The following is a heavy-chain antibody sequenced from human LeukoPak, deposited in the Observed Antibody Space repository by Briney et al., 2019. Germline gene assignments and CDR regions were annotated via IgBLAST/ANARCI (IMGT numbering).Heavy chain of an antibody. Sequence: SVKVSCKASGGTFSSYAISWVRQAPGQGLEWRGGIIPIFGTANYAQKFQGRVTITADESTSTAYMELSSLRSEDTAVYYCARDLGYYDILTGYSSSYPWGQGTLVTVSS. CDR2: IIPIFGTA. CDR1: GGTFSSYA. J-gene: IGHJ5*02. CDR3: ARDLGYYDILTGYSSSYP. V-gene: IGHV1-69*13. D-gene: IGHD3-9*01.